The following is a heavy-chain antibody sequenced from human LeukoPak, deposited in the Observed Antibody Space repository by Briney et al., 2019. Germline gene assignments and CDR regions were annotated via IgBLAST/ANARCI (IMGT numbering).Heavy chain of an antibody. CDR2: ISDSGGGT. CDR3: AKRGGYETMAAFDY. CDR1: GFTFSNYD. V-gene: IGHV3-23*01. Sequence: GGSLRLSCAASGFTFSNYDMSWVRQAPGKGLEWISTISDSGGGTWYADSVKGRFTISRDNSKSTLYLQMNSLRAEDTAVYYCAKRGGYETMAAFDYWGQGTLVAVSS. D-gene: IGHD3-16*01. J-gene: IGHJ4*02.